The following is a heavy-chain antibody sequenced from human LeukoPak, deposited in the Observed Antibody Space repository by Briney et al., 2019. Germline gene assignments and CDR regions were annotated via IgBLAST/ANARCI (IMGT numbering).Heavy chain of an antibody. V-gene: IGHV3-9*01. J-gene: IGHJ4*02. CDR2: ISPDGSIT. CDR3: VRAWDY. Sequence: GRSLRLSCAASGFTFDDYAMHWVRQAPGKGLVWVSRISPDGSITDFADSVKGRFAISRDNAKNTVFLQMNSLRAEDTALYYCVRAWDYWGQGSLVTVSS. CDR1: GFTFDDYA.